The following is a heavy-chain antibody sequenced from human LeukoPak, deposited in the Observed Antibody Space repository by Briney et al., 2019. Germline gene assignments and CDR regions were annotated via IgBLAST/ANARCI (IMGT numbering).Heavy chain of an antibody. D-gene: IGHD4-17*01. Sequence: LSGGSLRLSCAASGFTVSSNYMSWVRQAPGKGLEWVSVIYSGGSTYYADSVKGRFTISRDNSKNTLYLQMSSLRAEDTAVYYCARDDYGDSNYYYGMDVWGQGTTVTVSS. V-gene: IGHV3-66*01. J-gene: IGHJ6*02. CDR1: GFTVSSNY. CDR3: ARDDYGDSNYYYGMDV. CDR2: IYSGGST.